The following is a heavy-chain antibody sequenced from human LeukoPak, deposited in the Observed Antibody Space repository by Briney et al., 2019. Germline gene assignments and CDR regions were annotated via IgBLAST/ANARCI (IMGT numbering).Heavy chain of an antibody. CDR1: GGSFSGYY. Sequence: SETLSLTCAVYGGSFSGYYWSWIRQPPGKGLEWIGSIFHSGNTYYNPSLKSRVTISVDTSKNQFSLNLRSVTAADTAVYYCAREELTLDWYSYWGQGILVTVSS. CDR2: IFHSGNT. J-gene: IGHJ4*02. D-gene: IGHD3-9*01. CDR3: AREELTLDWYSY. V-gene: IGHV4-34*12.